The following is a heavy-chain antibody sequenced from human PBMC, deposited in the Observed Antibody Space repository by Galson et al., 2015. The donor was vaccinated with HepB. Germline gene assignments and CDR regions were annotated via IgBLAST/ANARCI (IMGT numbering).Heavy chain of an antibody. CDR2: IGTAGDT. J-gene: IGHJ3*02. Sequence: SLRLSCAASGFTFSSYDMHWVRQATGKGLEWVSAIGTAGDTYYPGSVKGRFTISRENAKNSLYLQMNSLRAGDTAVYYCARESMVRGAPGAFDIWGQGTMVTVSS. CDR1: GFTFSSYD. D-gene: IGHD3-10*01. CDR3: ARESMVRGAPGAFDI. V-gene: IGHV3-13*04.